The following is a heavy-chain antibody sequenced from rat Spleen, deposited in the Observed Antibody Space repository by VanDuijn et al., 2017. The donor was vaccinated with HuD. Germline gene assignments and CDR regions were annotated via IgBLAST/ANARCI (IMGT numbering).Heavy chain of an antibody. CDR2: ISHDGRTI. D-gene: IGHD1-1*01. Sequence: EVQLVESDGGLVQPGRSLKLSCAASGFSFSAYYMAWVRQAPSKGLEWVATISHDGRTIYYRDSVKGRFTISRDNTKSTLYLQMDSLRSEDSATYYCARVGRSRLQGFANWGQGTLVTVSS. V-gene: IGHV5-29*01. CDR3: ARVGRSRLQGFAN. CDR1: GFSFSAYY. J-gene: IGHJ3*01.